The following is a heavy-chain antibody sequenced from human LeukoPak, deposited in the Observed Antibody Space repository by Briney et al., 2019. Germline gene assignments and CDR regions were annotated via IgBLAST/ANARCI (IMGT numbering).Heavy chain of an antibody. V-gene: IGHV1-69*04. CDR2: IIPILGIA. CDR3: ARDRYDILTGYEPYYYYGMDV. J-gene: IGHJ6*02. CDR1: GGTFSSYA. Sequence: SVKVSCKASGGTFSSYAISWVRQAPGQGLEWMGRIIPILGIANYAQKFQGRVTITADKSTSTAYMELSSLRSEDTAVYYCARDRYDILTGYEPYYYYGMDVWGQGTTVTVSS. D-gene: IGHD3-9*01.